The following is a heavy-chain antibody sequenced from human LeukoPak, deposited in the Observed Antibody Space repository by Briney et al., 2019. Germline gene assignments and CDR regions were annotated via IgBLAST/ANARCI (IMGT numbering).Heavy chain of an antibody. Sequence: GRSLRLSCAASGFTVITYGMHWVRQAPGKRLELVAVISDDGSSKYYADSVKGRFTISRENSNQTPYLQMNSLRAEDTAVYYCAKDTSSGWYGDYFDYWGQGILVTVSS. V-gene: IGHV3-30*18. D-gene: IGHD6-19*01. CDR2: ISDDGSSK. CDR3: AKDTSSGWYGDYFDY. J-gene: IGHJ4*02. CDR1: GFTVITYG.